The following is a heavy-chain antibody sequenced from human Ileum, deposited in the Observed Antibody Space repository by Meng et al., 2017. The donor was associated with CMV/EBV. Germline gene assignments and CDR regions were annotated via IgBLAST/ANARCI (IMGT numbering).Heavy chain of an antibody. V-gene: IGHV3-21*01. J-gene: IGHJ6*02. CDR1: GFTFSSFG. CDR2: IPTTSSNI. Sequence: GESLKISCEATGFTFSSFGMIWVRQAPGKWLEWVASIPTTSSNIFYADSVKGRFTVSRDNAKNSLYLQMNSLRAEDTAVYYCARDLLFTRLQVAGGYFYGMDVWGQGTPVTVSS. D-gene: IGHD6-19*01. CDR3: ARDLLFTRLQVAGGYFYGMDV.